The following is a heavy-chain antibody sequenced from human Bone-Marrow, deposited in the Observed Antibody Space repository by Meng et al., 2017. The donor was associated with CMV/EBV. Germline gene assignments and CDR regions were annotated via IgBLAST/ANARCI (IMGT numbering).Heavy chain of an antibody. V-gene: IGHV3-23*01. J-gene: IGHJ4*02. D-gene: IGHD3-16*01. CDR1: GFTFSSYG. CDR2: ISGSGGST. CDR3: AKCQGESRGYFDY. Sequence: GGSLRLSCAASGFTFSSYGMHWVRQAPGKGLEWVSGISGSGGSTYYADSVKGRFTISRDNFKNTLYLQMNSLRAEDTAVYYCAKCQGESRGYFDYWGQGTLVTVSS.